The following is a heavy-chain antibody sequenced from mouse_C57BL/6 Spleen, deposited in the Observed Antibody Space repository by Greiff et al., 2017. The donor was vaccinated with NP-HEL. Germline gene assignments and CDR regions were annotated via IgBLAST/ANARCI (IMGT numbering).Heavy chain of an antibody. J-gene: IGHJ1*03. CDR1: GFTFSNYW. D-gene: IGHD4-1*01. Sequence: EVKLMESGGGLVQPGGSMKLSCVASGFTFSNYWMNWVRQSPEKGLAWVAQIRLKSDNYATHYAESVKGRFTISRDDSKSSVYLQMNNLRAEDTGIYYCIWDWYFDVWGTGTTVTVAS. CDR3: IWDWYFDV. CDR2: IRLKSDNYAT. V-gene: IGHV6-3*01.